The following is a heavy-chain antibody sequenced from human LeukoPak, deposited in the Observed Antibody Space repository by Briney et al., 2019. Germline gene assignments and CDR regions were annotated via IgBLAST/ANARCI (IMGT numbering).Heavy chain of an antibody. J-gene: IGHJ6*03. CDR2: IISSSSYI. Sequence: GGSLRLSCAASGFTFSSYSMNWVRQAPGKGLEWVSSIISSSSYIYYADSVKGRFTISRDNAKNSLYLQMNSLRAEDTAVYYCARDGYCSSTSCYYYYYYYMDVWGKGTTVTVSS. CDR3: ARDGYCSSTSCYYYYYYYMDV. CDR1: GFTFSSYS. D-gene: IGHD2-2*03. V-gene: IGHV3-21*01.